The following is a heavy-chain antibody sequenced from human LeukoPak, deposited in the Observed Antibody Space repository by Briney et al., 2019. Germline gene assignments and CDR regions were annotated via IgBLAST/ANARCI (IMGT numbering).Heavy chain of an antibody. CDR2: ISGSGGST. V-gene: IGHV3-23*01. Sequence: PGGSLRLSCAASGFTFSNYGMHWVRQAPGKGLEWVSAISGSGGSTYYADSVKGRFTISRDNSKNTLYLQMNSLRAEDTAVYYCAKDRRSGWYPEVFDYWGQGTLVTVSS. D-gene: IGHD6-19*01. CDR1: GFTFSNYG. CDR3: AKDRRSGWYPEVFDY. J-gene: IGHJ4*02.